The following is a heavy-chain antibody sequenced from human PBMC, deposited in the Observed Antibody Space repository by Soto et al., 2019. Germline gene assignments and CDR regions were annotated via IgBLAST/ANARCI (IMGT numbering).Heavy chain of an antibody. CDR3: AATPAATTATY. CDR1: GGTFSSYA. Sequence: QVQLVQSGAEVKKPGSSVKVSCKASGGTFSSYAISWVRQSPGQGLEWMGGIIPIFGTANYAQKFQGRVTITADESTSTAYVELRSLRSEDTAVYCCAATPAATTATYWGQGNLVTVSS. J-gene: IGHJ4*02. CDR2: IIPIFGTA. V-gene: IGHV1-69*12. D-gene: IGHD6-25*01.